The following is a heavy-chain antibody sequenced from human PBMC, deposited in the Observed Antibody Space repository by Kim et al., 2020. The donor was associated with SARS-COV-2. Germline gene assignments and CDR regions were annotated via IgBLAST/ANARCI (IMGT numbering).Heavy chain of an antibody. CDR1: GFTFSSYA. CDR3: VKYSRVVRGVITSSDY. CDR2: ISSNGGST. Sequence: GGSLRLSCSASGFTFSSYAMHWVRQAPGKGLEYVSAISSNGGSTYYADSVKGRFTISRDNSKNTLYLQMSSLRAEDTAVYYCVKYSRVVRGVITSSDYWGQGTLVTVSS. J-gene: IGHJ4*02. V-gene: IGHV3-64D*09. D-gene: IGHD3-10*01.